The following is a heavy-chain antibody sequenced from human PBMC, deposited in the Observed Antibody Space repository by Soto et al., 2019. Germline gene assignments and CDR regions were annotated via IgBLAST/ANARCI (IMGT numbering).Heavy chain of an antibody. CDR3: ATSGTGTYFDY. CDR1: GGSVSSGSYY. CDR2: IYYSGST. J-gene: IGHJ4*02. Sequence: SETLSLTCTVSGGSVSSGSYYWSWIRQPPGKGLECIGYIYYSGSTNYNPSLKSRVTISVDTSKNQFSLKLSSVTAAATAVYYCATSGTGTYFDYWGQGTLVTVSS. D-gene: IGHD1-1*01. V-gene: IGHV4-61*01.